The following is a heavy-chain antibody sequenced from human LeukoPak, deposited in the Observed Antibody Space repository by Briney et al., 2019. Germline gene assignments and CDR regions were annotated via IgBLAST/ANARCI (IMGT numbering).Heavy chain of an antibody. CDR3: GRHSSSYLDY. V-gene: IGHV1-2*02. D-gene: IGHD6-13*01. J-gene: IGHJ4*01. CDR2: INPDRGGT. CDR1: GYTFTGHH. Sequence: ASVKVSCKASGYTFTGHHMHWVRQAPGQGREWMGGINPDRGGTRSAQNFEGRVTMTRDTSITTVHMDLGRVGCDDRAVYSCGRHSSSYLDYWGQGTLVAVSS.